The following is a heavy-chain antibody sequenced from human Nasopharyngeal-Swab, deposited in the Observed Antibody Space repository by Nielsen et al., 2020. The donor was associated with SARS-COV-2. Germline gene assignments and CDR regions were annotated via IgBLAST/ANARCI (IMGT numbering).Heavy chain of an antibody. J-gene: IGHJ4*02. Sequence: ASVKVSCKASGYIFTSYDISWVRQAPGQRLEWMGWISSYDDNPNYAQKFQGRVTMTTDTSTSTAYMELRSLTSDDTAVYYCARATYPSGSYSSYWGQGTLVTVSS. CDR1: GYIFTSYD. CDR2: ISSYDDNP. CDR3: ARATYPSGSYSSY. D-gene: IGHD1-26*01. V-gene: IGHV1-18*01.